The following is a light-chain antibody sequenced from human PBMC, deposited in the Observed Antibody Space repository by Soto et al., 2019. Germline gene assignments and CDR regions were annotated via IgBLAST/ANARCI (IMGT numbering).Light chain of an antibody. J-gene: IGLJ1*01. V-gene: IGLV2-11*01. CDR3: CSYAGSYSYV. CDR1: SSDVGGYNY. Sequence: SALTQPRSVSGSPGQSVTISCTGTSSDVGGYNYVSWYQQHPGKAPKLMIYDVSKRPSGVPDRFSGSKSGNTASLTISGLQAEYEADYYCCSYAGSYSYVFGTGTKVTVL. CDR2: DVS.